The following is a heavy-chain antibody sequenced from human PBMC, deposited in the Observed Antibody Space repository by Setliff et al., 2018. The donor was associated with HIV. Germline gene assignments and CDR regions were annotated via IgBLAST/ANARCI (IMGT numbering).Heavy chain of an antibody. CDR2: IHHTGST. V-gene: IGHV4-59*02. D-gene: IGHD4-17*01. Sequence: PSETLSLTCTVSDDSVSTFYWNWIRQPPGKGLEWIGFIHHTGSTNCNPSLQSRVSISMDASKNKFSLKVTSVTSADTAVYYCARHRKDDYFLTAYFDSLGQGALVTVSS. J-gene: IGHJ4*02. CDR1: DDSVSTFY. CDR3: ARHRKDDYFLTAYFDS.